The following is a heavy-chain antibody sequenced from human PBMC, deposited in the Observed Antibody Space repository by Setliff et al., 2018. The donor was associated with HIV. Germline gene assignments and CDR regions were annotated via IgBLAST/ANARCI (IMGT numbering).Heavy chain of an antibody. CDR3: ARGSPIVWFGEFLYPEIDY. J-gene: IGHJ4*02. CDR2: IIPKSNTP. D-gene: IGHD3-10*01. V-gene: IGHV1-69*13. Sequence: SVKVSCKASGDTFSTFAIIWVRQAPGQGLEWMGGIIPKSNTPDYAQIFKGRLTITADESASTAHMELVGLTSEDTAVYYCARGSPIVWFGEFLYPEIDYWGQGSLVTVSS. CDR1: GDTFSTFA.